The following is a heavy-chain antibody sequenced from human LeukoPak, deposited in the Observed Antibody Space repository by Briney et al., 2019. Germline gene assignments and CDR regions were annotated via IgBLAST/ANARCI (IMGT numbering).Heavy chain of an antibody. CDR2: ISYDGSNK. V-gene: IGHV3-30*01. Sequence: PGRSLRLSCAASGFTFSSYAMHWVRQAPGKGLEWVAVISYDGSNKYYADSVKGRFTISRDNSKNTLYLQMNSLRSEDTAVYYCAREVYSYALDALDLWGQGTMVTVSS. CDR3: AREVYSYALDALDL. CDR1: GFTFSSYA. J-gene: IGHJ3*01. D-gene: IGHD5-18*01.